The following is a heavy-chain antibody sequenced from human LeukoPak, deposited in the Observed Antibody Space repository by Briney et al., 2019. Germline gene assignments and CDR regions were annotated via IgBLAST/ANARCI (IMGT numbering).Heavy chain of an antibody. J-gene: IGHJ6*02. CDR1: EFTFSNYA. CDR3: ARGPERTGVGTRYYYDMDV. V-gene: IGHV3-30-3*01. D-gene: IGHD2-8*01. Sequence: GGSLRLSCAASEFTFSNYAMNWVRQAPGKGLEWVAVISYDGSNKYYADSVKGRFTISRDNSKNTLYLQMNSLRAEDTAVYYCARGPERTGVGTRYYYDMDVWGQGTTVTVSS. CDR2: ISYDGSNK.